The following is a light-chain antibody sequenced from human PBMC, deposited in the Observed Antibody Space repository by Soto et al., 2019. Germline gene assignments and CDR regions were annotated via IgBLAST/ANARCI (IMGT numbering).Light chain of an antibody. CDR2: EVS. CDR3: SSFEASNNVL. V-gene: IGLV2-8*01. Sequence: QSALTQPPSASGSPGQSVTISCTGTSSDVGGYNYVSWYQQHPGKAPKIMIYEVSKRPSGVPDRFSGSKSGNTASLTVSGLQVEDEADYYCSSFEASNNVLFGGGTKVTVL. CDR1: SSDVGGYNY. J-gene: IGLJ2*01.